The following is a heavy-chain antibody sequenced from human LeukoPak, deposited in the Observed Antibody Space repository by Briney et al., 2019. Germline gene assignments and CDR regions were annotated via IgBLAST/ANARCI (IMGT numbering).Heavy chain of an antibody. CDR2: IYPGDSNT. CDR1: GYTFPNYW. CDR3: ARFAYGSDYFPGHY. J-gene: IGHJ4*02. V-gene: IGHV5-51*01. Sequence: GESLKISCKGSGYTFPNYWIGWVRHEPGKGLEWMGIIYPGDSNTRYSPSFQGQVTISADKSISTAYLQWSSLKASDTAMYYCARFAYGSDYFPGHYWGQGTLVTVSS. D-gene: IGHD3-22*01.